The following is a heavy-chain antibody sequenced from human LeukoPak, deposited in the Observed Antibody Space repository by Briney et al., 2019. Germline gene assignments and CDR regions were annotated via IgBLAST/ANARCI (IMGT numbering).Heavy chain of an antibody. Sequence: GGSLRLSCAASGFTFSSYSMNWVRQAPGKGLEWVSYISSSSSTIYYADSVEGRFTISRDNAKNSLYLQMNSLRVEDTAVYYCARDSFTMPTVISSFDIWGQGTMVTVSS. CDR2: ISSSSSTI. V-gene: IGHV3-48*01. CDR1: GFTFSSYS. CDR3: ARDSFTMPTVISSFDI. D-gene: IGHD3-10*01. J-gene: IGHJ3*02.